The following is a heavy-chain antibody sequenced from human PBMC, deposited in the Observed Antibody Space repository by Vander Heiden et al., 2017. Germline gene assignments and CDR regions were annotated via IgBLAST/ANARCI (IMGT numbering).Heavy chain of an antibody. CDR2: ISYDGSNK. CDR1: GFTFRGYG. J-gene: IGHJ4*02. V-gene: IGHV3-30*18. Sequence: QVQLVESGGGVVQPGRSLRLSCAASGFTFRGYGMHWVRQAPGKGLEWVAVISYDGSNKYYADSVKGRFTISRDNSKNTRYMQMNRLRAEETAVYYCAKVDDDDVWGTRIDYWGQGTLVTVSS. CDR3: AKVDDDDVWGTRIDY. D-gene: IGHD3-16*01.